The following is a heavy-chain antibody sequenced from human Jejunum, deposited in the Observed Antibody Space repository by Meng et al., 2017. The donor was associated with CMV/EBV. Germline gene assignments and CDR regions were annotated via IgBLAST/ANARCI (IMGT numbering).Heavy chain of an antibody. CDR2: ISSTSSTT. Sequence: AASGFTFSSHSMNWVRQAPGKGLEWVSYISSTSSTTHYADSMKGRFTISRDNAKNSLYLQMNSLRGEDTAVYYCARNPPGKRFIDYWGQGTLVTVSS. V-gene: IGHV3-48*04. CDR1: GFTFSSHS. D-gene: IGHD1-1*01. CDR3: ARNPPGKRFIDY. J-gene: IGHJ4*02.